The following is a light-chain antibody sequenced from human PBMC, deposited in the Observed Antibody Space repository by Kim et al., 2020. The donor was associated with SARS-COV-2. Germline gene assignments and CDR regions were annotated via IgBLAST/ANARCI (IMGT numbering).Light chain of an antibody. Sequence: DIQMTQSPSSVSASVGDRVTITCRASQGISSCLESYQQKPGKAPKLLIYAASSLQSGVPSRFSGSGSGTDFTLTISSLQPADFATYYCQQANSFPWTFGQGTKVDIK. CDR3: QQANSFPWT. CDR1: QGISSC. V-gene: IGKV1-12*01. J-gene: IGKJ1*01. CDR2: AAS.